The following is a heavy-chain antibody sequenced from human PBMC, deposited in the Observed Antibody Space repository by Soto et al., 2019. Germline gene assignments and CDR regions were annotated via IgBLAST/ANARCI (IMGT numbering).Heavy chain of an antibody. Sequence: EVQLLESGGDLVQPGGSLRVSCAASGFMFSSHGMSWVRQAPGKGLEWVSSISSGGDLTYYADSVKGRFTVSRDNHKNPLSHKRDSLRAEDTATYYGAKIGQIANWFFDYCGQGTLVTVSS. D-gene: IGHD1-1*01. CDR1: GFMFSSHG. CDR2: ISSGGDLT. V-gene: IGHV3-23*01. J-gene: IGHJ4*02. CDR3: AKIGQIANWFFDY.